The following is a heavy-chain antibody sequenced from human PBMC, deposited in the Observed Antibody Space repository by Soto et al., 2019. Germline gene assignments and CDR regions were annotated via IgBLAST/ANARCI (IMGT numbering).Heavy chain of an antibody. J-gene: IGHJ4*02. CDR1: GSTFDDYA. CDR3: AKGPYDSCGYYNFDY. D-gene: IGHD3-22*01. CDR2: ISWNSAAI. Sequence: EVQLVESGGGLVQPGRSLRLSCAASGSTFDDYAMHWVRQAPGKGLEWVSGISWNSAAIGYADSVRGRFSISRDNAKNSLYLQMNSLRAEDTALYYCAKGPYDSCGYYNFDYWGQGTLVTVSS. V-gene: IGHV3-9*01.